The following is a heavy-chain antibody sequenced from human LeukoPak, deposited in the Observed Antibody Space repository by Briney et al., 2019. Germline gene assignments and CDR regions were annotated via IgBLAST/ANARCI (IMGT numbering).Heavy chain of an antibody. J-gene: IGHJ3*02. CDR3: ARHPRGGYYDSSGYYHGGAFDI. D-gene: IGHD3-22*01. CDR2: VYDSGAT. Sequence: PSETLSLTCSVSGGSISTYYWSWVRQPPGKGLEWIGYVYDSGATNYNPSLKSRLTISVDTSKNQFSLKLRSVTAADTAMYYCARHPRGGYYDSSGYYHGGAFDIWGQGTMVTVSS. V-gene: IGHV4-59*01. CDR1: GGSISTYY.